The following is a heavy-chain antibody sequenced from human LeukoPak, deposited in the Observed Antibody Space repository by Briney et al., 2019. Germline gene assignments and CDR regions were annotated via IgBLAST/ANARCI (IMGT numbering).Heavy chain of an antibody. Sequence: SQTLSLTCAISGDTFSSNSAAWNWIRQSPSRGLEWLGSKYYRSKWYNDYAVSVKSRITINPDTSKNQFSLQLNSVTPEDTAVYYCARDRPVYYYDRTGYFDLWGRGTLVTVSS. V-gene: IGHV6-1*01. CDR3: ARDRPVYYYDRTGYFDL. D-gene: IGHD3-22*01. CDR2: KYYRSKWYN. J-gene: IGHJ2*01. CDR1: GDTFSSNSAA.